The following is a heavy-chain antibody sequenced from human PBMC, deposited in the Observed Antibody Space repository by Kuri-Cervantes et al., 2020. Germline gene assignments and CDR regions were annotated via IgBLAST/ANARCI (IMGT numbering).Heavy chain of an antibody. D-gene: IGHD3-16*01. CDR1: GFTFSNAW. CDR2: IKSKTDGGTT. J-gene: IGHJ4*02. CDR3: TRGNIWGSSVD. Sequence: GGSLRLSCAASGFTFSNAWMSWVRQAPGKGLEWVGRIKSKTDGGTTDYAAPVKGRFTISRDDSKNTPYLQMNSLKTEDTAVYYCTRGNIWGSSVDWVQGTLVTVSS. V-gene: IGHV3-15*01.